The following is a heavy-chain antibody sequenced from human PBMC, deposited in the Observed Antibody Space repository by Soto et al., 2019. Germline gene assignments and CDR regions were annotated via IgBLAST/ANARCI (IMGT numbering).Heavy chain of an antibody. V-gene: IGHV3-23*01. CDR3: AKVRLSGGWYFDFQH. J-gene: IGHJ1*01. Sequence: PGGSLRLSCAASGFTFSSYAMSWVRQAPGKGLEWVSAISGSGGSTYYADSVKGRFTISRDNSKNTLYLQMNSLRAEDTAVYYCAKVRLSGGWYFDFQHWGQGTLVTVSS. D-gene: IGHD6-19*01. CDR1: GFTFSSYA. CDR2: ISGSGGST.